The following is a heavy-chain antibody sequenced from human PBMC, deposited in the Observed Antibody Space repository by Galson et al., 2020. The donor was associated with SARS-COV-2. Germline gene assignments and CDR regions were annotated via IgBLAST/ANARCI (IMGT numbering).Heavy chain of an antibody. V-gene: IGHV3-33*01. J-gene: IGHJ5*02. CDR3: ARASSARAFDA. CDR2: IWYDGSNK. Sequence: TGGSLRLSCTASGFTFGDYAMSWVRQAPGKGLEWVAVIWYDGSNKYYGDSVKGRFTISRDNSKNTLYLQMSSLRADDTAMYYCARASSARAFDAWGQGTLVTVSS. D-gene: IGHD3-22*01. CDR1: GFTFGDYA.